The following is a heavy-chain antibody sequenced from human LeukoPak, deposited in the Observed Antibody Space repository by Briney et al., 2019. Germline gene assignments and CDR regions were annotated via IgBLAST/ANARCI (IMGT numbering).Heavy chain of an antibody. V-gene: IGHV3-11*04. J-gene: IGHJ5*02. CDR1: GFTFSGYY. CDR3: ARAMDSSGYFLTPFDP. CDR2: ISSSGSTI. D-gene: IGHD3-22*01. Sequence: GGALRLSFAAPGFTFSGYYMRWVRQAPGKGLGWGFYISSSGSTIYYADSVKGRFTISRDNAKNSLYLQMNSLRAEDTAVYYCARAMDSSGYFLTPFDPWGQGTLVTVSS.